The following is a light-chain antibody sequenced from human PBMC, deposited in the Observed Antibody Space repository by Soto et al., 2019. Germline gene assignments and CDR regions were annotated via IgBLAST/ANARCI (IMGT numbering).Light chain of an antibody. J-gene: IGKJ1*01. V-gene: IGKV1-5*01. CDR3: QQYNSYSKT. CDR2: DAS. CDR1: QSISHF. Sequence: DIQMTQSPSTLSASVGDRVTITCRASQSISHFLAWYQQKPGKVPKLLIYDASNLESGVPSRFSGSGSGTDFTLTISGLQPDDFATYYCQQYNSYSKTFGQGTKVDIK.